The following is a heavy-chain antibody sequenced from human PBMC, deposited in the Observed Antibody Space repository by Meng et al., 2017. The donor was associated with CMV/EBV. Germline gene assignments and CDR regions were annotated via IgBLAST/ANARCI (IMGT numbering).Heavy chain of an antibody. D-gene: IGHD6-13*01. V-gene: IGHV3-21*01. CDR2: ISSSSSYI. CDR3: ARVNSDVPAGTGVFDY. Sequence: GGSLRLSCAASGFTFSSYSMNWVRQAPGKGLEWVSSISSSSSYIYYADSVKGRFTISRDNAKNPLYLQMNSLRAEDTAVYYCARVNSDVPAGTGVFDYWGQGTLVTVSS. CDR1: GFTFSSYS. J-gene: IGHJ4*02.